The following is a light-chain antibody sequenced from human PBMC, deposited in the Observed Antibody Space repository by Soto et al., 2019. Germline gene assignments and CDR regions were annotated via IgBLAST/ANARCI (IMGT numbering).Light chain of an antibody. CDR1: SSNLGSNY. CDR2: SNN. CDR3: AAWDDSVSGPV. V-gene: IGLV1-47*02. Sequence: QSVLTQPPSASGTPGQRVTISCSGSSSNLGSNYVYWYQQLPGTAPELLMYSNNQRPSGVPDRFSGSKSGTSASLAISGLRSEDEADYYCAAWDDSVSGPVFGGGTKLTVL. J-gene: IGLJ3*02.